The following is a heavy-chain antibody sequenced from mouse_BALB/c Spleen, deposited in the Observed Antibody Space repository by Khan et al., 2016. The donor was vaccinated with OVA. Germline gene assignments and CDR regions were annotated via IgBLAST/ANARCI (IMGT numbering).Heavy chain of an antibody. CDR3: TRLAYYYDGEGFAY. D-gene: IGHD1-1*01. CDR2: VSTGGSCT. CDR1: GFTFSTYG. V-gene: IGHV5-6*01. J-gene: IGHJ3*01. Sequence: EVELVESGGDLVKPGGSLKLSCAASGFTFSTYGMSWVRQAPDKRLEWVATVSTGGSCTYYPDSVKGRFTISRDNAKNTLYLQMSGLRSEDTAMFYCTRLAYYYDGEGFAYWGQGTLVTVSA.